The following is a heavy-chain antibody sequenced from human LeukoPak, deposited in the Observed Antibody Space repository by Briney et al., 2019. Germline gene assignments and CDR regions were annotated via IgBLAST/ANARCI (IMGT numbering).Heavy chain of an antibody. V-gene: IGHV1-46*01. D-gene: IGHD2-15*01. CDR2: INPSGGST. CDR1: GYTFTSYY. CDR3: ARAACSGVSCYRYYFDY. Sequence: ASVKVSCKASGYTFTSYYMHWVRQAPGQGLEWMGIINPSGGSTSYAQKFQGRVTMTRDTSTSTVYMELSSLRSEDTAVYYCARAACSGVSCYRYYFDYWGQGTLVTVSS. J-gene: IGHJ4*02.